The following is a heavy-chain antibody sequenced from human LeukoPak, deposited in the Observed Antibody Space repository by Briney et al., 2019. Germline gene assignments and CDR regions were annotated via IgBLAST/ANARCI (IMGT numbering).Heavy chain of an antibody. CDR1: GFTFDDYA. J-gene: IGHJ3*02. CDR3: AKDIYQQLIDVAFDI. V-gene: IGHV3-9*01. CDR2: ISWNSGSI. D-gene: IGHD6-13*01. Sequence: GGSLRLSCAASGFTFDDYAMHWVRQAPGKGLEWVSGISWNSGSIGYADSVKGRFTISRDNAKNSLYLQMNSLRAEDTALYYCAKDIYQQLIDVAFDIWGQGTMVTVSS.